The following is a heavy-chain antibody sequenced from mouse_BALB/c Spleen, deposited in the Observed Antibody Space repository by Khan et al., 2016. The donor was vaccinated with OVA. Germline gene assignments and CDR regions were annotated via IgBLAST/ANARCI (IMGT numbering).Heavy chain of an antibody. J-gene: IGHJ3*01. Sequence: EVQLQESGPGLVKPSQSLSLTCTVSGYSLTSNYAWNWIRQFPGNQLEWMGFINSSGSTSYTPSLKSRISITRDTSKNQFFLQLNSVTTEDTSTYFCARGRAYWGQGTLVTVSA. CDR3: ARGRAY. D-gene: IGHD3-3*01. CDR2: INSSGST. CDR1: GYSLTSNYA. V-gene: IGHV3-2*02.